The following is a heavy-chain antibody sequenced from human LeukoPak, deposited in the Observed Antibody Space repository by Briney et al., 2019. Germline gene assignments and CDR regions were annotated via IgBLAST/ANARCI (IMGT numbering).Heavy chain of an antibody. CDR2: IYYGGGT. CDR1: NGSTSCYY. V-gene: IGHV4-59*12. Sequence: SPTMSLTCTFFNGSTSCYYWGGIRQPPGKGLDWIGYIYYGGGTNYNPSTNSRATITVATSKNKFSLKPSSVTAADTAVYYCAIRRMNPVWYFDLGGRGTL. CDR3: AIRRMNPVWYFDL. D-gene: IGHD1-14*01. J-gene: IGHJ2*01.